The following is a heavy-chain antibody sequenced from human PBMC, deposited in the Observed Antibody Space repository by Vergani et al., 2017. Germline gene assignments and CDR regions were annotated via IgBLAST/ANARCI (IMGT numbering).Heavy chain of an antibody. CDR2: VSTGTKSQ. D-gene: IGHD2-2*01. Sequence: QLVESGGGWVPPGGSLRLSCVVSGFDFSSYIMNWVRQAPGKGLEWVSFVSTGTKSQSYAESVKGRFTISRDSAKNSLYLQMDSLRAEDTAVYYCAXEYSSTSGRAFDFWGQGTKVTVSS. J-gene: IGHJ3*01. CDR1: GFDFSSYI. CDR3: AXEYSSTSGRAFDF. V-gene: IGHV3-48*01.